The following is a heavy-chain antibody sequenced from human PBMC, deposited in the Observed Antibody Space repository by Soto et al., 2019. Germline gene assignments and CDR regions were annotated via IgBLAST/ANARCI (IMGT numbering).Heavy chain of an antibody. Sequence: GSLRLSCAASGFTFSSYGMHWVRQAPGKGLEWVAVIWYDGSNKYYADSVKGRFTISRDNSKNTLYLQMNSLRAEDTAVYYCARAPYSSSWYFDYWGQGTLVTVSS. CDR3: ARAPYSSSWYFDY. V-gene: IGHV3-33*01. J-gene: IGHJ4*02. CDR2: IWYDGSNK. CDR1: GFTFSSYG. D-gene: IGHD6-13*01.